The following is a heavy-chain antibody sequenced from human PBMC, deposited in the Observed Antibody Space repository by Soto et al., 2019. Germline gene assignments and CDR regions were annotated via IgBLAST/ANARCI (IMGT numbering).Heavy chain of an antibody. J-gene: IGHJ4*02. Sequence: GGSLRLSCAASGFTFSSYAMSWVRQAPGKGLEWVSAISGSGGSTYYADSVKGRFTISRDNSKNTLYLQMNSLRAEDTAVYYCAKDHGILRYFDWLTQYSFDYWGQGTLVTVSS. CDR2: ISGSGGST. V-gene: IGHV3-23*01. CDR3: AKDHGILRYFDWLTQYSFDY. CDR1: GFTFSSYA. D-gene: IGHD3-9*01.